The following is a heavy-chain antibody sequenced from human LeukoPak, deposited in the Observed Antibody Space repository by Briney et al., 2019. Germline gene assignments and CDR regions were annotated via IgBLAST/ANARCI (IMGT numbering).Heavy chain of an antibody. V-gene: IGHV3-30*02. Sequence: GGSLRLSCVVSGFTFSNYWMHWVRQAPGKGLEWVAFIRYDGSNKYYADSVKGRFTISRDNSKNTLYLQMNSLRAEDTAVYYCAKVDGDYERGYYYYYMDVWGKGTTVTISS. CDR1: GFTFSNYW. D-gene: IGHD4-17*01. J-gene: IGHJ6*03. CDR3: AKVDGDYERGYYYYYMDV. CDR2: IRYDGSNK.